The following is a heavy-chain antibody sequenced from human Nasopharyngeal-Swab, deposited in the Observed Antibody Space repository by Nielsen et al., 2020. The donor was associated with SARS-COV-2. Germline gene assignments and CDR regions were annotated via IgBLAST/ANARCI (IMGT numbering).Heavy chain of an antibody. D-gene: IGHD3-10*01. Sequence: GGSLRLSCAASGFTFSSYAMHWVRQAPGKGLEWVAVIWYDGSNKYYADSVKGRFTISRDNSKNTLYLQMNSLRAEDTAVYYCARDPIQRITMVRGVTRLNYYYMDVWGKGTTVTVSS. J-gene: IGHJ6*03. CDR2: IWYDGSNK. CDR1: GFTFSSYA. CDR3: ARDPIQRITMVRGVTRLNYYYMDV. V-gene: IGHV3-33*08.